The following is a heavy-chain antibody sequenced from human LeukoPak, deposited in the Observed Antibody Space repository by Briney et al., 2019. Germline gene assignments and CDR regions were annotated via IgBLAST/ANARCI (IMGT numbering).Heavy chain of an antibody. Sequence: SETLSLTCAVYGGPFNDYYWNWLRQPPGKGLEWMGEINHSGSTNYHPSYKNRVTISLDASQNHFSLRLTSVTAADTAVYFCARSGRDVGFAFDIWGQGTLVTISS. D-gene: IGHD5-12*01. V-gene: IGHV4-34*01. J-gene: IGHJ3*02. CDR2: INHSGST. CDR3: ARSGRDVGFAFDI. CDR1: GGPFNDYY.